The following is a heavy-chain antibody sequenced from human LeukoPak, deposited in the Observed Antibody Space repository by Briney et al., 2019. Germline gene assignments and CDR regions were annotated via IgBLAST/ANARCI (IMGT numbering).Heavy chain of an antibody. CDR3: ARDRGQRLGWFDP. Sequence: ASVTVSCKASGYTFTIYYMHWVRQAPGQGLEWMGIINPSGGSTSYAQKFQGRVTMTRDMSTSTVYMELSSLRSEDTAVYYRARDRGQRLGWFDPWGQGTLVTVSS. J-gene: IGHJ5*02. V-gene: IGHV1-46*01. D-gene: IGHD3-9*01. CDR1: GYTFTIYY. CDR2: INPSGGST.